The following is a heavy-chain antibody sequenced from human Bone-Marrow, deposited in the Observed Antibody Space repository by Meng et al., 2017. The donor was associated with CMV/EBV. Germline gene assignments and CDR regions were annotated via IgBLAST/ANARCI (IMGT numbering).Heavy chain of an antibody. D-gene: IGHD3-10*01. CDR1: GGSFSGYY. CDR2: INHSGST. CDR3: ARPLITMVRGGFDY. J-gene: IGHJ4*02. V-gene: IGHV4-34*01. Sequence: SETLSLTCAVYGGSFSGYYWSWIRQPPGKGLEWIGEINHSGSTNYNPSLKSRVTISVDTSKNQFSLKLSSVTAADTAVYYCARPLITMVRGGFDYWGQGTRVTCSS.